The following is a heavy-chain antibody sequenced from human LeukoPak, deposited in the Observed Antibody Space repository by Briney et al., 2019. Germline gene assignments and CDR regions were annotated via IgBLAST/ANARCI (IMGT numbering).Heavy chain of an antibody. CDR2: ISSSSSYI. CDR3: ANHLACGSTSCPPFDD. V-gene: IGHV3-21*01. J-gene: IGHJ4*02. Sequence: GGSLRLSCAASGFTFSSYSMNWVRQAPGKGLKWFSSISSSSSYIYYADSVKGRFTISRDNAKNSLYLQMNSLRAEDTAVYYCANHLACGSTSCPPFDDWGQGTLVTVSS. CDR1: GFTFSSYS. D-gene: IGHD2-2*01.